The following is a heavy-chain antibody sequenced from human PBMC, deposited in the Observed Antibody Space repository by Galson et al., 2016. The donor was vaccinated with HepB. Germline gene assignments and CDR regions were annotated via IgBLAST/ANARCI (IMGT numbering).Heavy chain of an antibody. CDR2: IIPMFVRT. J-gene: IGHJ3*02. Sequence: SVKVSCKASGGTFSSYAINWVRQAPGQGLEWMGGIIPMFVRTNYALKFQGRVTITADKSTSTAYMELSSLRSEDTAVYYCARNVDIVAAGAFDIWGQGTMVTVSS. V-gene: IGHV1-69*06. CDR3: ARNVDIVAAGAFDI. CDR1: GGTFSSYA. D-gene: IGHD5-12*01.